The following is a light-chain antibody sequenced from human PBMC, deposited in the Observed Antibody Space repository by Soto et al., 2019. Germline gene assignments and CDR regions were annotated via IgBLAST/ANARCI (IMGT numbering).Light chain of an antibody. CDR2: EGS. CDR1: SSDVGSYNL. Sequence: QSVLAQPASVSGSPGQSITIPCTGTSSDVGSYNLVSWYQQHPGKAHKLMIYEGSKRPSGVSNRFSGSKSGNTASLTISGLQAEDEADYYCCSYAGSSTPYVFGTGTKVTVL. CDR3: CSYAGSSTPYV. J-gene: IGLJ1*01. V-gene: IGLV2-23*01.